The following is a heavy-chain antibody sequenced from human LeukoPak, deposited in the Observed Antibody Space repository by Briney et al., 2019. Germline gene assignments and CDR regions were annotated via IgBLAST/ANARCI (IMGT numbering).Heavy chain of an antibody. Sequence: GGSLRLSCAASGFTFSSYAMHWVRQAPGKGLEWVAVISYDGSNKHYADSVKGRFTISRDNSKNTLYLQMNSLRAEDTAVYYCARDLEATTYDYWGQGTLVTVSS. V-gene: IGHV3-30-3*01. CDR2: ISYDGSNK. CDR3: ARDLEATTYDY. D-gene: IGHD1-26*01. J-gene: IGHJ4*02. CDR1: GFTFSSYA.